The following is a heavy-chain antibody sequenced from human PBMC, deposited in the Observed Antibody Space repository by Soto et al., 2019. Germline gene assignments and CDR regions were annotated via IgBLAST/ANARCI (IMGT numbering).Heavy chain of an antibody. D-gene: IGHD3-22*01. CDR2: ISGSGGST. Sequence: GGSLRLSCAASGFTFSSYAMSWVRQAPGKGLEWVSAISGSGGSTYYADSVKGRFTISRDNSKNTLYLQMNSLRAEDTAVYYRASSDYYDSSGYVSGFDYWGQGTLVTVSS. CDR1: GFTFSSYA. J-gene: IGHJ4*02. V-gene: IGHV3-23*01. CDR3: ASSDYYDSSGYVSGFDY.